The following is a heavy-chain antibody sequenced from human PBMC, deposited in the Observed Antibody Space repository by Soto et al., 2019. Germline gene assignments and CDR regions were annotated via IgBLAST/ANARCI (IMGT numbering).Heavy chain of an antibody. CDR3: ARTQNTAMVMRYFDY. D-gene: IGHD5-18*01. CDR2: IWYDGSEK. Sequence: HPGGSLRLSCAASGFTFSSSGMHWVRQAPGKGLEWVAVIWYDGSEKYYADSVKGRFTISRDNSKSTLYLQMNSLRAEDTAVYYCARTQNTAMVMRYFDYWGQGTLVTVSS. V-gene: IGHV3-33*01. J-gene: IGHJ4*02. CDR1: GFTFSSSG.